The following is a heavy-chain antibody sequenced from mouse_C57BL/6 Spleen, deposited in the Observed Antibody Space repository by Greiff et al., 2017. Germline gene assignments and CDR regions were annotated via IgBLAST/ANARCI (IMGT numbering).Heavy chain of an antibody. Sequence: VQLQQPGAELVKPGASVKMSCKASGYTFTSYWITWVKQRPGQGLEWIGDIYPGSGSTNYNEKFKSKATLTVDTSSSTAYMQLSSLTSEDSAVYYCAICDYYGSSYPSYWYFDVWGTGTTVTVSS. CDR1: GYTFTSYW. CDR3: AICDYYGSSYPSYWYFDV. V-gene: IGHV1-55*01. CDR2: IYPGSGST. J-gene: IGHJ1*03. D-gene: IGHD1-1*01.